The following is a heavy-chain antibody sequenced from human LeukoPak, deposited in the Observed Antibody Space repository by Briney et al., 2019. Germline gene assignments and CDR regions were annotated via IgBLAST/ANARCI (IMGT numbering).Heavy chain of an antibody. CDR3: ARGVATPDYYYMDV. CDR1: GYTFTSYD. D-gene: IGHD2-15*01. V-gene: IGHV1-8*03. Sequence: GASVKVSCKASGYTFTSYDINWVRQATGQGLEWMGWMNPSSGNTGYAQKFQGRVTITRNTSISTAYMELSSLRSEDTAVYYCARGVATPDYYYMDVWGKGATVTVSS. CDR2: MNPSSGNT. J-gene: IGHJ6*03.